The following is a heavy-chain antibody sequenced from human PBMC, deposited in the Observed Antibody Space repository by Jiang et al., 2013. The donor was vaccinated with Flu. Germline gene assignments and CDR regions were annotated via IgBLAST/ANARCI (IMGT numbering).Heavy chain of an antibody. CDR2: INAGNGNT. CDR3: ARDFQGIAAAGTASDY. Sequence: GAEVKKPGASVKVSCKASGYTFTSYAMHWVRQAPGQRLEWMGWINAGNGNTKYSQKFQGRVTITRDTSASTAYMELSSLRSEDTAVYYCARDFQGIAAAGTASDYWGQGTLVTVSS. V-gene: IGHV1-3*01. J-gene: IGHJ4*02. D-gene: IGHD6-13*01. CDR1: GYTFTSYA.